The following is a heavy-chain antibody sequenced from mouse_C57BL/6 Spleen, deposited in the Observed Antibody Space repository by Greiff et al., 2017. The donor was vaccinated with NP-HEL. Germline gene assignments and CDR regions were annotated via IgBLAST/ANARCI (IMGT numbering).Heavy chain of an antibody. D-gene: IGHD2-3*01. Sequence: EVNVVESEGGLVQPGSSMKLSCTASGFTFSDYYMAWVRQVPEKGLEWVANINYDGSSTYYLDSLKSRFIISRDNAKNILYLQMSSLKAEDTATYYCARELVDDGYYGGYFDDWGQGTTLTVSS. J-gene: IGHJ2*01. CDR1: GFTFSDYY. CDR3: ARELVDDGYYGGYFDD. CDR2: INYDGSST. V-gene: IGHV5-16*01.